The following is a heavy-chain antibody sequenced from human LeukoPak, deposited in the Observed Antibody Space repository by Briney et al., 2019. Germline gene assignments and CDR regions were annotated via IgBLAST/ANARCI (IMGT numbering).Heavy chain of an antibody. CDR3: ARLNSGWGIPDY. D-gene: IGHD6-25*01. V-gene: IGHV3-13*01. Sequence: GGSLRLSCSASGFIFSDYDMYWVRQVAGEGLEWVSGVGATGDTSYPDSVKDRFTISRDNAKNSLYLQMNSLRVGDTAIYYCARLNSGWGIPDYWGQGILVAVSS. CDR2: VGATGDT. J-gene: IGHJ4*02. CDR1: GFIFSDYD.